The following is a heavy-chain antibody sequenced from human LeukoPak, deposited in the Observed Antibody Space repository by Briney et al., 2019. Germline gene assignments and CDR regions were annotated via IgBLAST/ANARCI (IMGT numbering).Heavy chain of an antibody. CDR2: IYYSGST. D-gene: IGHD3-3*01. J-gene: IGHJ4*02. CDR3: AKDLYLRDFWSGYFDY. CDR1: GGSISSSSYY. V-gene: IGHV4-39*07. Sequence: SETLSLTCTVSGGSISSSSYYWGWIRQPPGKGLEWIGSIYYSGSTYYNPSLKSRVTISVDTSKNQFSLKLSSVTAADTAVFYCAKDLYLRDFWSGYFDYWGQGIPVTVSS.